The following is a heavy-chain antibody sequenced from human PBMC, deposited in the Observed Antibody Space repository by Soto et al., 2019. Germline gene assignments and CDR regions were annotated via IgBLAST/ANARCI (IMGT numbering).Heavy chain of an antibody. D-gene: IGHD3-22*01. J-gene: IGHJ4*02. CDR1: GFTFDDYA. CDR3: VKGLHYNFDNIGFHG. V-gene: IGHV3-9*01. Sequence: GGSLRLSCAASGFTFDDYAMHWVRQLPGKGLEWVSGISWNSGSAAYMDSVKGRFLISRDNAKRSLFLQMRSLRPEDTALYYCVKGLHYNFDNIGFHGWGQGTLVTVSS. CDR2: ISWNSGSA.